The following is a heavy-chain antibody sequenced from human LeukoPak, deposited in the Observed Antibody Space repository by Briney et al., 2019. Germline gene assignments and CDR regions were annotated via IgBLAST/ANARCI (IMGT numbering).Heavy chain of an antibody. CDR1: GFTVSSNY. CDR3: ARDHRIGGS. Sequence: GGPLRLSCAASGFTVSSNYMTWVRQAPGEGLEWVSVIYSDGSRFYADSVKGRFTISRDNSKNTVYLQMNSLRVDDTAVYFCARDHRIGGSWGQGTLVTVSS. D-gene: IGHD3-16*01. V-gene: IGHV3-53*01. J-gene: IGHJ4*02. CDR2: IYSDGSR.